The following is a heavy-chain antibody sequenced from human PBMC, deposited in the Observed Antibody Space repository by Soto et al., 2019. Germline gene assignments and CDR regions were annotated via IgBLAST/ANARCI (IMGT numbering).Heavy chain of an antibody. CDR3: ASHFLTGDSYYYGMVF. V-gene: IGHV5-51*01. CDR1: GYSFTSYW. D-gene: IGHD7-27*01. J-gene: IGHJ6*02. CDR2: IYPGDSDT. Sequence: GESLKISCKGSGYSFTSYWIGWVRQMPGKGLEWMGIIYPGDSDTRYSPSFQGQVTISADKSISTAYLQWSSLKASDTAMYYCASHFLTGDSYYYGMVFWGPGTTVTVSS.